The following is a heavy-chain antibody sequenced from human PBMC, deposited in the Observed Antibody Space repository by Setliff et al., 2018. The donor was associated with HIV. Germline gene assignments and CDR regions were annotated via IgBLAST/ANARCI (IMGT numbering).Heavy chain of an antibody. Sequence: SETLSLTCTVSGGSISSHYWSWIRQPPGKGLEWIGSLYYSGSTDYSPSLKSRVSISVDTSKNQLSLKLNSLTAADTAVYYCARDPGGLDCRSTTCQGGCFDPWGQGTLVTVSS. V-gene: IGHV4-59*11. J-gene: IGHJ5*02. CDR2: LYYSGST. D-gene: IGHD2-2*01. CDR3: ARDPGGLDCRSTTCQGGCFDP. CDR1: GGSISSHY.